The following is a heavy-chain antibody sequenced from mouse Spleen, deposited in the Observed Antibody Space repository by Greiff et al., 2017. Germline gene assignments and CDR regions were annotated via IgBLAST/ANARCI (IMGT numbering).Heavy chain of an antibody. CDR1: GFTFSDFY. CDR2: SRNKANDYTT. J-gene: IGHJ2*01. CDR3: ARDATGKGDFDY. Sequence: EVKLMESGGGLVQSGRSLRLSCATSGFTFSDFYMEWVRQAPGKGLEWIAASRNKANDYTTEYSASVKGRFIVSRDTSQSILYLQMNALRAEDTAIYYCARDATGKGDFDYWGQGTTLTVSS. V-gene: IGHV7-1*01. D-gene: IGHD4-1*01.